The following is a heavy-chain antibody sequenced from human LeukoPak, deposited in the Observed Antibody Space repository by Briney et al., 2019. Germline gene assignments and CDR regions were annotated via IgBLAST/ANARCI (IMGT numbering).Heavy chain of an antibody. CDR1: GYSFTSYW. V-gene: IGHV5-51*01. CDR2: IYPGDSDT. D-gene: IGHD3-22*01. J-gene: IGHJ4*02. CDR3: ARRGVYYDSSGYSFGLNYFDY. Sequence: GESLKISCKGSGYSFTSYWIGWVRQMPGKGLEWMGIIYPGDSDTRYSPSFQGQVTISADKSISTAYLQWSSLEASNTAMYYCARRGVYYDSSGYSFGLNYFDYWGQGTLVTVSS.